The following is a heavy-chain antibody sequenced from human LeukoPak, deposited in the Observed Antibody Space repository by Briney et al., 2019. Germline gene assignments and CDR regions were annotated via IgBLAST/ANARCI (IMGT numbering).Heavy chain of an antibody. CDR1: GFTFSDYY. CDR2: ISSSSSYT. D-gene: IGHD6-19*01. V-gene: IGHV3-11*06. J-gene: IGHJ4*02. Sequence: NPGGSLRLSCAASGFTFSDYYMSWIRQAPGKGLEWVSYISSSSSYTNYADSVKGRFTISRDNAKNSLYLQMNSLRAEDTAVYYCARDDFSSGWGLFDYWGQGTLVTVSS. CDR3: ARDDFSSGWGLFDY.